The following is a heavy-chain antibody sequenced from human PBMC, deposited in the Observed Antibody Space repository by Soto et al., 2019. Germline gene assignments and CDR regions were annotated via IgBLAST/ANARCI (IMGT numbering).Heavy chain of an antibody. J-gene: IGHJ6*02. CDR2: IYYSGTT. D-gene: IGHD3-10*01. V-gene: IGHV4-59*01. CDR1: GGSISGYF. Sequence: QVQLQESGPGLVKPSETLSLTCTVSGGSISGYFWSWIRQPPGKGLEWIGYIYYSGTTNYSPSLQSRVTRSVDRSKNYFSLKLSTVTAADTAVYYCARLTSMVPNSSFYHTLDVWGQGTTVTVS. CDR3: ARLTSMVPNSSFYHTLDV.